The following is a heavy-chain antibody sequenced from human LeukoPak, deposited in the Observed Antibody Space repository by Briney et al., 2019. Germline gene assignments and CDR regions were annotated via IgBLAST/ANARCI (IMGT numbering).Heavy chain of an antibody. Sequence: EASVKVSCKACGYTFTGYYMHWVRQAPGQGLEWMGWINPNSGGTNYAQKFQGRVTMTRDTSISTAYMELSRLRSDDTAVYYCARDPRNRFLEWLPSFGYWGQGTLVTVSS. V-gene: IGHV1-2*02. J-gene: IGHJ4*02. D-gene: IGHD3-3*01. CDR1: GYTFTGYY. CDR2: INPNSGGT. CDR3: ARDPRNRFLEWLPSFGY.